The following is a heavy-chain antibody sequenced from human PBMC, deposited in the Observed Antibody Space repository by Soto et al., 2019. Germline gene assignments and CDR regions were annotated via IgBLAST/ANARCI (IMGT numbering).Heavy chain of an antibody. Sequence: LCLTCGVYGGAVKGYYCNWIRQPAGKVPEWIGEINHTGGTHYKPSLKSRVTMSVDTSKNQISLRLSSVTAADTAIYYCATRITVFGLLIPPFDPWGQGTQVTVSS. V-gene: IGHV4-34*01. CDR1: GGAVKGYY. CDR2: INHTGGT. D-gene: IGHD3-3*01. CDR3: ATRITVFGLLIPPFDP. J-gene: IGHJ5*02.